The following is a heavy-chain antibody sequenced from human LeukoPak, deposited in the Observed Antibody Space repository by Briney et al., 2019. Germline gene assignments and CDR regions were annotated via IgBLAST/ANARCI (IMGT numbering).Heavy chain of an antibody. D-gene: IGHD6-13*01. J-gene: IGHJ4*01. CDR1: GGSFSGYY. V-gene: IGHV4-34*01. CDR3: ARTELSPYSTNRRYFDY. Sequence: SETLSLTCAVYGGSFSGYYWSWIRQPPGKGLEWIGEINHSGSTNYNPSLKSRVTISVDTSKNQFSLKLSSVTAADTAVYYCARTELSPYSTNRRYFDYWGQGTLVTVSS. CDR2: INHSGST.